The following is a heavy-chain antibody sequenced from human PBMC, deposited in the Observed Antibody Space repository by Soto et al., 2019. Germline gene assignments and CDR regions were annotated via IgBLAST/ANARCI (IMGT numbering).Heavy chain of an antibody. CDR2: IIPIFGTT. CDR1: GGTFSSYA. D-gene: IGHD3-16*01. Sequence: SVKVSCKASGGTFSSYAISWVRQAPGQGLEWMGGIIPIFGTTNYAQKFQGGVTITADKSTSTAYMELSTLRSEDTAVYYCASGGREKLALYYYYGMDVWGQGTTVTVSS. V-gene: IGHV1-69*06. CDR3: ASGGREKLALYYYYGMDV. J-gene: IGHJ6*02.